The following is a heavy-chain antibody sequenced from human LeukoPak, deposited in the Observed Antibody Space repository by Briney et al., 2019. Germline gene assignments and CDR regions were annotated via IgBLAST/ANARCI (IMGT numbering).Heavy chain of an antibody. CDR3: ASAGTAKYYYYGMDV. CDR1: GGSISTT. V-gene: IGHV4-59*01. D-gene: IGHD2-21*02. Sequence: PSETLSLTCTVSGGSISTTGAGSGSPQGRDWSGLAMSTNYNPSLKSRVTISVDTSRNQFSLKLSSVTAADTAVYYCASAGTAKYYYYGMDVWGQGTTVTVSS. J-gene: IGHJ6*02. CDR2: ST.